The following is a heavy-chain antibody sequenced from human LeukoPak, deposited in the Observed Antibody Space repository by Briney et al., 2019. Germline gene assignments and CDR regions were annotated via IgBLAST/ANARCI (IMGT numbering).Heavy chain of an antibody. CDR3: ARESLSMRAQTNAFDI. J-gene: IGHJ3*02. V-gene: IGHV3-21*01. Sequence: EGSLRLSCAASGFTFSSYSMNWVRQAPGKGLEWVSSISSSSSYIYYADSVKGRFTISRDNAKNSLYLQMNSLRAEDTAVYYCARESLSMRAQTNAFDIWGQGTMVTVSS. CDR2: ISSSSSYI. D-gene: IGHD3-16*02. CDR1: GFTFSSYS.